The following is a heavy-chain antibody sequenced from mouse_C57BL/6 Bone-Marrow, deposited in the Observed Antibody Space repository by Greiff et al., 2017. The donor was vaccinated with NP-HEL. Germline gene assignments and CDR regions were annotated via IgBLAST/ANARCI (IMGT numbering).Heavy chain of an antibody. CDR1: GYTFTSYW. V-gene: IGHV1-5*01. D-gene: IGHD1-1*01. CDR3: TSDHYYGSSRDY. J-gene: IGHJ2*01. Sequence: EVQLQQSGTVLARPGASVKMSCKTSGYTFTSYWMHWVKQRPGQGLEWIGAIYPGNSDTSYNQKFKGKAKLTAVTSASTAYMELSSLTNEDSAVYYCTSDHYYGSSRDYWGQGTTLTVSS. CDR2: IYPGNSDT.